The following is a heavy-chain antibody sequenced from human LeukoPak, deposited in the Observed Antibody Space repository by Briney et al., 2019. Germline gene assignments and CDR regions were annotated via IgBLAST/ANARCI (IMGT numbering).Heavy chain of an antibody. CDR3: ARDSPNYCSGGSCYSGNYYGMDV. J-gene: IGHJ6*02. CDR1: GFTFSSYW. CDR2: INSDGSST. D-gene: IGHD2-15*01. V-gene: IGHV3-74*01. Sequence: GGSLRLSCAASGFTFSSYWMHWVRQAPGKGLVWVSRINSDGSSTSYADSVKGRFTISRDNAKNTLYLQMNSLRAEDTAVYYCARDSPNYCSGGSCYSGNYYGMDVWGQGTTVTVSS.